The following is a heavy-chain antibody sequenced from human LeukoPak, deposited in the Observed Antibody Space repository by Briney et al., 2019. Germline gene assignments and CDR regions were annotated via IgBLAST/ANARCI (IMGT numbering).Heavy chain of an antibody. CDR1: GYTFTGYY. CDR3: ARARYSSGYYILFDY. J-gene: IGHJ4*02. V-gene: IGHV1-2*02. Sequence: ASVTVSCKASGYTFTGYYMHWVRQAPGQGLEWMGWINPNSGGTNYAQKFQGRVTMTRDTSISTAYMELSRLRSDDTAVYYCARARYSSGYYILFDYWGQGTLVTVSS. CDR2: INPNSGGT. D-gene: IGHD3-22*01.